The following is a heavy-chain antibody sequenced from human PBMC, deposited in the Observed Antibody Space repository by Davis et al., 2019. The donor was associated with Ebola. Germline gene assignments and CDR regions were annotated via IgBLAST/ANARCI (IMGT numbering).Heavy chain of an antibody. V-gene: IGHV7-4-1*02. Sequence: ASVKVSCKASGYTFTTYGISWVRQAPGQGLEWMGWINTNTGNPTYAQGFTGRFVFPLDTSVSTAYLQISSLKAEDTAVYYCARGVSIGDYWGQGTLVTVSS. CDR1: GYTFTTYG. D-gene: IGHD3-16*01. CDR2: INTNTGNP. J-gene: IGHJ4*02. CDR3: ARGVSIGDY.